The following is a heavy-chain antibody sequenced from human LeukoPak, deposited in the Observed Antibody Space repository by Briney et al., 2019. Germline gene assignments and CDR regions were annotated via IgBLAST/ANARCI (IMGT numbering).Heavy chain of an antibody. D-gene: IGHD3-22*01. V-gene: IGHV1-2*06. CDR3: ARGYYDSSGYYYNDY. J-gene: IGHJ4*02. CDR1: GYTFTGYY. CDR2: INPNSGGT. Sequence: ASVKVSCKASGYTFTGYYMHWVRQAPGQGGEGMGRINPNSGGTNYAQKFQGRVTLTRDTSISTAYMELSRLRSDDTAVYYCARGYYDSSGYYYNDYWGQGTLVTVSS.